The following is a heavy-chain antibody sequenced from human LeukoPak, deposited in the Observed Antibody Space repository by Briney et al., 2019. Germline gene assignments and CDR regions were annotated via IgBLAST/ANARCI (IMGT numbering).Heavy chain of an antibody. CDR3: ARGGWSYYYYYYYMDV. J-gene: IGHJ6*03. CDR2: IKQDGSEK. Sequence: GGSLRLSCAASGFTFSSYSMNWVRQAPGKGLEWVANIKQDGSEKYYVDSVKGRFTISRDNAKNSLYLQMNSLRAEDTAVYYCARGGWSYYYYYYYMDVWGKGSTVTVSS. D-gene: IGHD3-22*01. V-gene: IGHV3-7*04. CDR1: GFTFSSYS.